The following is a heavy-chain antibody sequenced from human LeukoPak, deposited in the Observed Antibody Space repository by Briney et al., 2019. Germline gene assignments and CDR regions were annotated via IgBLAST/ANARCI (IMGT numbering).Heavy chain of an antibody. CDR1: GFTFSSYE. D-gene: IGHD1-26*01. J-gene: IGHJ4*02. CDR2: ISSSGTTI. CDR3: ARSSGTYHFDY. V-gene: IGHV3-48*03. Sequence: GGSLRLSCAASGFTFSSYEMNWVRQAPGKGLEWVSYISSSGTTIYYADSVKGRFTVSRDNAKNSLFLQVNSLRAEDTAVYYCARSSGTYHFDYWGQGTLVTVSS.